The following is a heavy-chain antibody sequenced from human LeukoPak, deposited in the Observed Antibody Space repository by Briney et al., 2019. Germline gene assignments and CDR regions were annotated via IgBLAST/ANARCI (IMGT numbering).Heavy chain of an antibody. CDR2: IYYSGTT. D-gene: IGHD4-17*01. Sequence: TSEPLSLPCTVSVDSIRSSSYFWRWVRQPPGKGLVWIVSIYYSGTTYYNPSLRSRVTISVDTSKNLFSLKLSSVTAADTAVYYCARHMTTVTLDYWGQGTLVTVSS. V-gene: IGHV4-39*01. CDR1: VDSIRSSSYF. J-gene: IGHJ4*02. CDR3: ARHMTTVTLDY.